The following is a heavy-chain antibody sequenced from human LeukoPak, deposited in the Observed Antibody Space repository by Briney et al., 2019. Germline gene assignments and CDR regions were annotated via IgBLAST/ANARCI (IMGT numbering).Heavy chain of an antibody. D-gene: IGHD5-24*01. CDR3: ARVDGCNYYFDY. CDR2: INPNSGGT. Sequence: ASVKVSCKASRYTFTDYYMHWVRQAPGQGLEWMGWINPNSGGTNYAQKFQGRVTMTRDMSTSTVYMELSSLRSEDTAVYYCARVDGCNYYFDYWGQGTLVTVSS. J-gene: IGHJ4*02. V-gene: IGHV1-2*02. CDR1: RYTFTDYY.